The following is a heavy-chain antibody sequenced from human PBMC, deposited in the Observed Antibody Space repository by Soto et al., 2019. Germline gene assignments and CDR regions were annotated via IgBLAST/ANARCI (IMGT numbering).Heavy chain of an antibody. D-gene: IGHD3-22*01. CDR1: GFTFDDYA. CDR2: ISWDGGST. CDR3: AKGSPPYYYDSSAYYPW. V-gene: IGHV3-43D*04. J-gene: IGHJ4*02. Sequence: GGSLRLSCAASGFTFDDYAMHWVRQAPGKGLEWVSLISWDGGSTYYADSVKGRFTISRDNSKNSLYLQMNSLRAEDTALYYCAKGSPPYYYDSSAYYPWWGQGTMVTVYS.